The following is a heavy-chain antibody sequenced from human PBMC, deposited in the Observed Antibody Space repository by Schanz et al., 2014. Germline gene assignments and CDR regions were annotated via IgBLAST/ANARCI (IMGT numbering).Heavy chain of an antibody. V-gene: IGHV3-21*01. Sequence: EVQLVESGGGLVKSGGSLRLSCATSGFIFTSYSMHWVRQAPGKGLEWVSSISSSSNYYYYADSVKGRFTISRDAAKDSLFLQMTSLRADDTAVYYCARPIYDLWSGSFDYWGQGTLVTVSS. CDR2: ISSSSNYY. J-gene: IGHJ4*02. CDR3: ARPIYDLWSGSFDY. D-gene: IGHD3-3*01. CDR1: GFIFTSYS.